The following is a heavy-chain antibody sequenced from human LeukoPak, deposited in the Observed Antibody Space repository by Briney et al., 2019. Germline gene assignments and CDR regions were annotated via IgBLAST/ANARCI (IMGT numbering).Heavy chain of an antibody. CDR2: INSSGST. CDR3: ARGTMTTVTYYFDY. CDR1: GGSFSGYY. Sequence: PSETLSLTCAVYGGSFSGYYWSWIRQPPAEGLEWIGEINSSGSTNYNPSLKSRVTISVDTSKNQFSLQLSSVTAADTAVYYCARGTMTTVTYYFDYWGQGTLVTVSS. V-gene: IGHV4-34*01. D-gene: IGHD4-17*01. J-gene: IGHJ4*02.